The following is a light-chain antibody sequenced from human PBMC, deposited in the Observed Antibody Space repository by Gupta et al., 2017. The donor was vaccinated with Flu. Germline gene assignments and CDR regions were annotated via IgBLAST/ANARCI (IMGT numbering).Light chain of an antibody. V-gene: IGKV1-5*03. CDR3: QQKNSSYWS. J-gene: IGKJ1*01. CDR1: QSISKW. Sequence: DIQMTQSPSTLSASVGDRVTITCRASQSISKWLGWYQQKPGQAPKLLIYKASSVESGVPSRFSGSGSGTEFTLTISSLQPDDFATYYCQQKNSSYWSFGQGTKVEIK. CDR2: KAS.